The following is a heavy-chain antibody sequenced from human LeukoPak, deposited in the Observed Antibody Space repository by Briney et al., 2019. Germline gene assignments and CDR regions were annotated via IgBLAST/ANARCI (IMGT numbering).Heavy chain of an antibody. D-gene: IGHD2-8*02. CDR1: GYSFTTYW. J-gene: IGHJ4*02. Sequence: GESLKISCKGSGYSFTTYWIGWVRPMPGKGLEWMAVIYPADSNTRYSPSFQGQVTISADRSISTAYLQWSSLKASDTAMYYCARQPLHSYCTGYFDYWGQGTPVTVSS. CDR2: IYPADSNT. CDR3: ARQPLHSYCTGYFDY. V-gene: IGHV5-51*01.